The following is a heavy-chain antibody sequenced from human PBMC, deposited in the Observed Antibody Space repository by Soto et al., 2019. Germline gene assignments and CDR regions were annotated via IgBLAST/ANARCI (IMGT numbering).Heavy chain of an antibody. CDR1: GDSISTYY. Sequence: PSETLSLTCDVSGDSISTYYWSWIRQPPGKGLEWIGYVYYSGSTLYNPSLESRVTMSIDMSKKQVSLKLTSVIAADTAVYYYARTRMIESWIDYWGHGTLVTVSS. CDR2: VYYSGST. CDR3: ARTRMIESWIDY. D-gene: IGHD2-21*01. J-gene: IGHJ4*01. V-gene: IGHV4-59*01.